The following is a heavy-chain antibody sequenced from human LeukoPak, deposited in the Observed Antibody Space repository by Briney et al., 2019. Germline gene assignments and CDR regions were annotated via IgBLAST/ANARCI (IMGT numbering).Heavy chain of an antibody. J-gene: IGHJ6*03. D-gene: IGHD2-2*01. CDR1: GGTFSSYA. CDR3: TGRYCSSTSCSYYYYMDV. CDR2: IIPIFGTA. Sequence: SVKVSCKASGGTFSSYAISWVRQAPGQGLEWMGGIIPIFGTANYAQKFQGRVTITTDESTSTAYMELSSLRSEDAAEYYCTGRYCSSTSCSYYYYMDVWGKGTTVTVSS. V-gene: IGHV1-69*05.